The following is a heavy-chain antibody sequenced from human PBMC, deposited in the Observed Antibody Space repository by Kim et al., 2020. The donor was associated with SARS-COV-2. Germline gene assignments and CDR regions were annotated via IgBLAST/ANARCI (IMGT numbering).Heavy chain of an antibody. CDR3: ARTRVDGGYYYYYYYGMDV. CDR2: IYYSGST. J-gene: IGHJ6*02. CDR1: GGSISSYY. D-gene: IGHD1-26*01. V-gene: IGHV4-59*01. Sequence: SETLSLTCTVSGGSISSYYWSWIRQPPGKGLEWIGYIYYSGSTNYNPSLKSRVTISVDTSKNQFSLKLSSVTAADTAVYFCARTRVDGGYYYYYYYGMDVWGQGTTVTVSS.